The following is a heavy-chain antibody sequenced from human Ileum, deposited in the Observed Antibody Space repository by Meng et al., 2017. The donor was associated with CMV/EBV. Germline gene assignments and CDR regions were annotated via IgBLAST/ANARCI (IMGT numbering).Heavy chain of an antibody. V-gene: IGHV3-74*01. CDR3: ARDDFTTSSYDF. CDR2: INSDGSSI. J-gene: IGHJ4*02. CDR1: EFNFRTSW. D-gene: IGHD3/OR15-3a*01. Sequence: GGSLRLSCAASEFNFRTSWIHWVRQAPGKGLVWVSRINSDGSSISYADFVKGRFTISRDNARNTVFLQLNSVTADDTALYYCARDDFTTSSYDFWGQGTLVTVSS.